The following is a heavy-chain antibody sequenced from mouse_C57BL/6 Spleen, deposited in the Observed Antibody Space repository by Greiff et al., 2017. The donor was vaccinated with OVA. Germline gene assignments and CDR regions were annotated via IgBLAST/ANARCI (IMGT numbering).Heavy chain of an antibody. J-gene: IGHJ4*01. CDR2: IYPGDGDT. Sequence: VKLVESGPELVKPGASVKISCKASGYAFSSSWMNWVKQRPGKGLEWIGRIYPGDGDTNYNGKFKGQATLTADKSSSTAYMQLSSLTSEDSAVYFCARSEGDYYAMDYWGQGTSVTVSS. CDR3: ARSEGDYYAMDY. CDR1: GYAFSSSW. V-gene: IGHV1-82*01.